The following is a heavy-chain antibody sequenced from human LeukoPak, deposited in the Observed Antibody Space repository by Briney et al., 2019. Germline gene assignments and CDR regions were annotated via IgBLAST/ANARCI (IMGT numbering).Heavy chain of an antibody. D-gene: IGHD3-22*01. CDR2: IYSGGTI. V-gene: IGHV3-53*01. CDR3: VRAVHHNFYSDSSGYYGDAFDV. CDR1: GFSIRTYY. Sequence: GGSLRLSCEASGFSIRTYYMSWVRQVPGKGLEWASVIYSGGTIRYADSVKGRFTFSRDNFKDTLNLQMNSLRADDTAVYYCVRAVHHNFYSDSSGYYGDAFDVWGQGTVVTVSS. J-gene: IGHJ3*01.